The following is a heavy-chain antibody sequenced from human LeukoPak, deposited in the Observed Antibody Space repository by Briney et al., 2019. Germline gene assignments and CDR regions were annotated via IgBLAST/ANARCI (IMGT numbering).Heavy chain of an antibody. V-gene: IGHV1-46*01. CDR1: GYTLTSYY. CDR3: ASAAPHFDY. CDR2: INPSGGST. J-gene: IGHJ4*02. D-gene: IGHD2-15*01. Sequence: ASVKVSCKASGYTLTSYYMHWGRQAPGQRLEWMGVINPSGGSTSYAQKFQGRVTMTRDTSTSTVYMELSSLRSEDTAVYYCASAAPHFDYWGQGTLVTVSS.